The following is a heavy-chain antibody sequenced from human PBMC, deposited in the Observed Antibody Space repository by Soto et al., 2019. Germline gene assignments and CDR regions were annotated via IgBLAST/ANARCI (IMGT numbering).Heavy chain of an antibody. J-gene: IGHJ6*02. CDR3: ASVGRGVYGMDV. Sequence: EVQLVESGGGLVQPGGSLRLSCAASGFTFSSYSINWVRQAPGKGLEWFSYITSDSSTISYADSVKGRFTVSRDNAKNSLYLQINSLRDEDSAVYDCASVGRGVYGMDVWGQGTSVTVSS. CDR1: GFTFSSYS. D-gene: IGHD2-8*01. V-gene: IGHV3-48*02. CDR2: ITSDSSTI.